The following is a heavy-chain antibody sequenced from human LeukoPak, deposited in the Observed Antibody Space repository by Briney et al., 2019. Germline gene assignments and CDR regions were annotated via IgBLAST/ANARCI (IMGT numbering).Heavy chain of an antibody. CDR1: GGTFSSYA. Sequence: GSSVKVSCKASGGTFSSYAISWVRQAPGQGLEWMGWISAYNGNTNYGQKLQGRVTMTTDTSTSTAYMELRSLRPDDTAVYYCARDEGAPIAAANVWGRGTMVTVSS. J-gene: IGHJ3*01. D-gene: IGHD6-13*01. CDR3: ARDEGAPIAAANV. CDR2: ISAYNGNT. V-gene: IGHV1-18*01.